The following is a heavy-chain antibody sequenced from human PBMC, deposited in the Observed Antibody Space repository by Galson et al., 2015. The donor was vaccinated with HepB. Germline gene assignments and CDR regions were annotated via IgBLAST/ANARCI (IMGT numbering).Heavy chain of an antibody. CDR2: INSDGGNT. V-gene: IGHV3-74*01. Sequence: SLRLSCAASGFTFNNYWMHWVRQVPGKGLVWVSRINSDGGNTKYADSVRGRFTISRDNAKNMVYLQMNSLTIEDAAVYYCGRGLGVDGYRYAVDYWGQGTLVTVSS. J-gene: IGHJ4*02. CDR1: GFTFNNYW. CDR3: GRGLGVDGYRYAVDY. D-gene: IGHD5-18*01.